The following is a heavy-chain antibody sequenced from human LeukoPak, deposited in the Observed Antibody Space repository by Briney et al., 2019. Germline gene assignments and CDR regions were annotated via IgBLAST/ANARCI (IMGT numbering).Heavy chain of an antibody. CDR2: IYYSGST. D-gene: IGHD2-21*02. CDR3: ARAVYVGVVTATLMDV. J-gene: IGHJ6*03. V-gene: IGHV4-59*01. Sequence: SETLSLTCTVSGGSISSYYWSWIRQPPGKGLEWNGYIYYSGSTNYNPSLKSRVTISVDTSKNQFSLKLSSVTAADTAVYYCARAVYVGVVTATLMDVWGKGTTVTVSS. CDR1: GGSISSYY.